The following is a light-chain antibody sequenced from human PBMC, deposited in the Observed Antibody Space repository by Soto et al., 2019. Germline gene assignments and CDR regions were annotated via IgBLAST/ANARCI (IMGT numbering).Light chain of an antibody. CDR1: QSIDFY. V-gene: IGKV1-5*03. Sequence: IQMTQSPSTLSASLGDRVTITCRASQSIDFYLAWYQQKPGKAPKLLIYEASNLESGVPSRFSGSGYGTEFTLTISSLQPDDFATYYCQQSRNYPWTFGQGTKVDIK. J-gene: IGKJ1*01. CDR3: QQSRNYPWT. CDR2: EAS.